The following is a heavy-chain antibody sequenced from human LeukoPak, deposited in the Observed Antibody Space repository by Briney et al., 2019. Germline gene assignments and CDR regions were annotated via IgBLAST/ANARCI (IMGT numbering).Heavy chain of an antibody. V-gene: IGHV1-8*01. CDR3: TRGWNSD. J-gene: IGHJ4*02. CDR2: MHPDSGVT. D-gene: IGHD1-1*01. Sequence: EASVKVSCTASGYTFTGYPINWVRQATGQGLEWMAWMHPDSGVTVYAQKFQGRVTMTRNTSISTAYMELTSLTSGDTAVYYCTRGWNSDWGQGTLVTVSS. CDR1: GYTFTGYP.